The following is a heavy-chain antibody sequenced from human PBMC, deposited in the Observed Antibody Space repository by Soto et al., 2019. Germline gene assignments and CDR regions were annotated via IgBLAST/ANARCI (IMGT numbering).Heavy chain of an antibody. CDR2: INPNSGGT. Sequence: ASVKVSCKASGYTFTGYYMHWVRQAPGQGLEWMGWINPNSGGTNYAQKFQGRVTMTRDTSISTAYMELSRLRSDDTAVYYCAKYSSSWYWFDPWGQGXLVTVYS. V-gene: IGHV1-2*02. J-gene: IGHJ5*02. D-gene: IGHD6-13*01. CDR1: GYTFTGYY. CDR3: AKYSSSWYWFDP.